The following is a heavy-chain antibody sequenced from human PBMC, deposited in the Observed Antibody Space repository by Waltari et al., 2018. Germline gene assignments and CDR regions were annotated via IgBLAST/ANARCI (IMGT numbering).Heavy chain of an antibody. V-gene: IGHV4-59*01. CDR2: IYYSGST. CDR3: ARANSGYDYGYYYYYMDV. D-gene: IGHD5-12*01. Sequence: QVQLQESGPGLVKPSETLSLTCTVSGGAISSYYWRWIRQPPGKGLEWIGYIYYSGSTNYNPSLKSRVTISVDTSKNQFSLKLSSVTAADTAVYYCARANSGYDYGYYYYYMDVWGKGTTVIVSS. J-gene: IGHJ6*03. CDR1: GGAISSYY.